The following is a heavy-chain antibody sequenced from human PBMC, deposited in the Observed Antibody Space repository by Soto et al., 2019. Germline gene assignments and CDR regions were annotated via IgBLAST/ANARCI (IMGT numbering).Heavy chain of an antibody. Sequence: PSETLSLTCTVSGGSIRSYYWSWIRQPPGKGLEWIGYIYYSGSTNYNPSLKSRVTISVDTSKNQFSLKLSSVTAADTAVYFCARRRYPTSTNAYRGKRARVTVSS. J-gene: IGHJ4*02. CDR1: GGSIRSYY. CDR3: ARRRYPTSTNAY. CDR2: IYYSGST. V-gene: IGHV4-59*01. D-gene: IGHD2-8*01.